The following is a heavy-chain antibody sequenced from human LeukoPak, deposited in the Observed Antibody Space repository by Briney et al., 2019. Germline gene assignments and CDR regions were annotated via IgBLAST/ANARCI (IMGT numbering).Heavy chain of an antibody. CDR1: GFSFSNYG. CDR2: ISSSGSII. J-gene: IGHJ4*02. V-gene: IGHV3-48*04. Sequence: PGGSLRLSCAASGFSFSNYGMNWVRQAPGKGLEWISYISSSGSIIYYADSVKGRFTISRDNAKNTLYLQMNSLRAEDTAVYYCARQAGPDYWGQGTLVTVSS. D-gene: IGHD6-13*01. CDR3: ARQAGPDY.